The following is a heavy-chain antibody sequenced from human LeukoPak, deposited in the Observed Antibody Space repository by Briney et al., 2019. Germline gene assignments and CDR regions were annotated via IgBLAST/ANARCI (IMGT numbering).Heavy chain of an antibody. Sequence: PGGSLRLSCAASGFTVSGNYMTWVRQAPGKGLEWVSVIYSGGRTFYVDSVKGRFTISRDKSKNTLYLQMNSLRAEDTAVYYCARNSLGLKLGLYFDSWGQGTLVTVSS. CDR1: GFTVSGNY. CDR2: IYSGGRT. J-gene: IGHJ4*02. V-gene: IGHV3-66*01. CDR3: ARNSLGLKLGLYFDS. D-gene: IGHD3-16*01.